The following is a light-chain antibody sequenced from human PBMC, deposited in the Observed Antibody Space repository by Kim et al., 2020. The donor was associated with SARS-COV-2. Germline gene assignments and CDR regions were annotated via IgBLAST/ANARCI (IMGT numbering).Light chain of an antibody. J-gene: IGLJ3*02. Sequence: SYELTQPLSVSVALGQTARITCGGNNIGTKNVHWFQQKPGQAPVLVICGDSNRPSGIPERFSGSNSGNTATLTISRAQPGDEADYYCQVWESSTGVFGGGTQLTVL. V-gene: IGLV3-9*01. CDR1: NIGTKN. CDR2: GDS. CDR3: QVWESSTGV.